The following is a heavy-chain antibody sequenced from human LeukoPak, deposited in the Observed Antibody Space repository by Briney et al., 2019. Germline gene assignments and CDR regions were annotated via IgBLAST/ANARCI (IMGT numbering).Heavy chain of an antibody. CDR2: ISAYNGNT. CDR3: ARDLVVATYYYYYYYMDV. Sequence: GASVKVSCKASGYTFTSYAMNWVRQAPGQGLEWMGWISAYNGNTNYAQKLQGRVTMTTDTSTSTAYMELRSLRSDDTAVYYCARDLVVATYYYYYYYMDVWGKGTTVAVSS. D-gene: IGHD5-12*01. J-gene: IGHJ6*03. V-gene: IGHV1-18*01. CDR1: GYTFTSYA.